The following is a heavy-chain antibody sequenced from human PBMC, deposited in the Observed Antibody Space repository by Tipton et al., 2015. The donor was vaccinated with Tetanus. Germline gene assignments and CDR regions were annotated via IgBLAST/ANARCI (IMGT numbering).Heavy chain of an antibody. Sequence: SLRLSCTTSGLFFHNAWMNWVRQAPGKGLEWVGRIKSKTGGGATDYAARVKDRFSISRDDSKNTLFLQMNSLKTEDAAVYYCTTSGIVGSGSRVDYWGRGTLVTVSS. CDR3: TTSGIVGSGSRVDY. D-gene: IGHD1-26*01. V-gene: IGHV3-15*07. CDR2: IKSKTGGGAT. J-gene: IGHJ4*02. CDR1: GLFFHNAW.